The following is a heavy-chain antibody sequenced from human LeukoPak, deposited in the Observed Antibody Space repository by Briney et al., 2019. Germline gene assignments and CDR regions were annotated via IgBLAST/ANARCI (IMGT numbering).Heavy chain of an antibody. CDR3: AKESFAAGYYFDY. V-gene: IGHV3-23*01. J-gene: IGHJ4*02. CDR1: GSTFSNYA. CDR2: ISGSGGST. Sequence: GGSLRLSCAASGSTFSNYAMNWVRQAPGKGLEWVSAISGSGGSTYYANSVKGRFTISRDNSKNTLYLQMNSLRAEDTAVYYCAKESFAAGYYFDYWGQGTLVTVSS.